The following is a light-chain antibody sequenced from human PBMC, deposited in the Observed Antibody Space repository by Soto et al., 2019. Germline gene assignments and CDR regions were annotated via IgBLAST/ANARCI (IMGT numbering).Light chain of an antibody. J-gene: IGKJ1*01. CDR3: QHYNSYSEA. CDR1: QNIRNW. CDR2: DAS. V-gene: IGKV1-5*01. Sequence: DIQMTQSPSSLSASLGSRVTITCRASQNIRNWLAWYQQKPGKAPNXLXYDASSLKSGVPARFRGSGSGTEFTLTISSLQPDDFATYYCQHYNSYSEAFGQGTKVDIK.